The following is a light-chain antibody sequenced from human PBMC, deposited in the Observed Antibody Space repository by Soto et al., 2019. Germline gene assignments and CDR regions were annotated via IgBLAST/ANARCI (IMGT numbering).Light chain of an antibody. Sequence: DFPMTQSPSSLSASVGDRVTITCRASQSISSYLNWYQQKPGKAPKLLIYAASTLQSGVPSRFSGSGSGTDFTLTINSLQPEDFATYYCQQSYNTPRYTFGQGTKLEIK. CDR3: QQSYNTPRYT. CDR2: AAS. J-gene: IGKJ2*01. V-gene: IGKV1-39*01. CDR1: QSISSY.